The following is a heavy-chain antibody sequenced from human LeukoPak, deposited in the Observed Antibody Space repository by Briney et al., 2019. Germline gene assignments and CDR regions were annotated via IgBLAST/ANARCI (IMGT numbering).Heavy chain of an antibody. D-gene: IGHD2-2*01. CDR3: AKRVGAGGYYFDY. CDR2: IGGGGYTT. CDR1: GLTFGNYG. V-gene: IGHV3-23*01. J-gene: IGHJ4*02. Sequence: GGSLRLSCVASGLTFGNYGMNWVRQAPGKGLEWVSSIGGGGYTTYYAESVKGRFTISRDNSKSTLYLQMNSLRAEDTAVYYCAKRVGAGGYYFDYWGQGTLVSVSS.